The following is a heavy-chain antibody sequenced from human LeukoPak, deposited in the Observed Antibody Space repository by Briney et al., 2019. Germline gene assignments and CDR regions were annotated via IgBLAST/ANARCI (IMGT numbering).Heavy chain of an antibody. V-gene: IGHV1-2*02. Sequence: ASMRVSCKASGYTFSDYYIHWILQAPGQGLEWMGLINPKNGDTNFAQTFQGRVTMTRDTSITTAYMGLSRLSSDDTAVYYCARGWQINSTGGFVDPWGQGTLVTVSS. D-gene: IGHD1-14*01. CDR2: INPKNGDT. J-gene: IGHJ5*02. CDR3: ARGWQINSTGGFVDP. CDR1: GYTFSDYY.